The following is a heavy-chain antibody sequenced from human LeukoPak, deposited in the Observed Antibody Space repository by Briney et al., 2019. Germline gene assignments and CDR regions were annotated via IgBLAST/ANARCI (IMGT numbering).Heavy chain of an antibody. Sequence: PSETLSLTCTVSGGSISSSSYYGGWIRQPPGKGLEWLGSIYYSGSTYYNPSLKSRVTISVDTSKNQFSLKLSSVTAADTAVYYCARGRRDFGVVTQDTHDVFLVYYYYMDVWGKGTTVTVSS. D-gene: IGHD3-3*01. J-gene: IGHJ6*03. V-gene: IGHV4-39*01. CDR2: IYYSGST. CDR3: ARGRRDFGVVTQDTHDVFLVYYYYMDV. CDR1: GGSISSSSYY.